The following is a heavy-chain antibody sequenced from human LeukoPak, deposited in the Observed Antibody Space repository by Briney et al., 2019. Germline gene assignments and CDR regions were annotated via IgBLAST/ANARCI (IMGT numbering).Heavy chain of an antibody. CDR3: AKGGPYSGSYGLDY. J-gene: IGHJ4*02. CDR2: ISYDETTK. Sequence: GRSLRLSCAASGYTFSTYGMHWVRQAPGKTLEWVACISYDETTKNYADSVKGRFTISRDNAKNTLYLQMNSLRPEDTAVYHCAKGGPYSGSYGLDYWGQGTLVTVSS. V-gene: IGHV3-30*18. CDR1: GYTFSTYG. D-gene: IGHD1-26*01.